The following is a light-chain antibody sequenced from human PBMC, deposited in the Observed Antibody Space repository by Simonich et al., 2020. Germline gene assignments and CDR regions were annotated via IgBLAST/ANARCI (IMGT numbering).Light chain of an antibody. CDR1: QSVLYSSNNKNY. CDR2: WAS. V-gene: IGKV4-1*01. Sequence: DIVMTQSPVSLAVSLGERATINCKSSQSVLYSSNNKNYLAWYQQKPGQPPKLLIYWASTRESGVPDRFSGRGSGTDFTLTISSLQAEDVAVYYCQQYYSTPYTFGQGTKLEIK. J-gene: IGKJ2*01. CDR3: QQYYSTPYT.